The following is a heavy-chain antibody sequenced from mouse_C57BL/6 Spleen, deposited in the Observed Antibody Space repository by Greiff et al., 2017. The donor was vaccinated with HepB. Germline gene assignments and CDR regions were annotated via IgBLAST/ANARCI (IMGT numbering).Heavy chain of an antibody. D-gene: IGHD1-1*01. Sequence: EVQLKESGGDLVKPGGSLKLSCAASGFTFSSYGMSWVRQTPDKRLEWVATISSGGSYTYYPDSVKGRFTISRDNAKNTLYLQMSSLKSEDTAMYYCARVVANAMDYWGQGTSVTVSS. V-gene: IGHV5-6*01. CDR3: ARVVANAMDY. CDR1: GFTFSSYG. CDR2: ISSGGSYT. J-gene: IGHJ4*01.